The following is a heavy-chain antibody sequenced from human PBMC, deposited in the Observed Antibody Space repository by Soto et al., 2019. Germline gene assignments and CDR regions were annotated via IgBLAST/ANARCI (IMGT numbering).Heavy chain of an antibody. D-gene: IGHD3-22*01. Sequence: SETLSLTCAVSGGSISSGGYSWSWIRQPPGKGLEWIGYIYHSGSTYYNPSLKSRVTISVDRSKNQFSLKLSSVTAADTAVYYCARGYDSSGFTIPYFDYWGQGTLVTVSS. CDR3: ARGYDSSGFTIPYFDY. CDR2: IYHSGST. V-gene: IGHV4-30-2*01. CDR1: GGSISSGGYS. J-gene: IGHJ4*02.